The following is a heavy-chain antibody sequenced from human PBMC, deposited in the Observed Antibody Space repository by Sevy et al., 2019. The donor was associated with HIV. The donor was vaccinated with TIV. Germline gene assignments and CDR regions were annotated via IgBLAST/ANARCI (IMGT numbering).Heavy chain of an antibody. V-gene: IGHV5-51*01. CDR2: MSPGDSDP. CDR3: ARLDSYSIGWSPRYYFDY. CDR1: AYTFTTHS. D-gene: IGHD6-19*01. J-gene: IGHJ4*02. Sequence: GESLKISCKGSAYTFTTHSIGWVCQMPGKGLEWMGIMSPGDSDPRYSQSFQGQVTMSVDKSVSTAYLQWHSLETSDTAIYYCARLDSYSIGWSPRYYFDYWGQGTLVTVSS.